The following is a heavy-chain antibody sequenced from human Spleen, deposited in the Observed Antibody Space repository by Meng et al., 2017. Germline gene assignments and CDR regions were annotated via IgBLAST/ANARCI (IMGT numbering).Heavy chain of an antibody. CDR3: ARLAVYSYGYDFHYGLDV. CDR2: IWYDGSNK. J-gene: IGHJ6*02. V-gene: IGHV3-33*01. CDR1: GFTFSGYG. Sequence: GESLKISCAASGFTFSGYGMHWVRQAPGKGLEWVAFIWYDGSNKYYAEFVKGRFTISRDNSKNTLYPQMNSLRAEDTAVHYCARLAVYSYGYDFHYGLDVWGQGTTVT. D-gene: IGHD5-18*01.